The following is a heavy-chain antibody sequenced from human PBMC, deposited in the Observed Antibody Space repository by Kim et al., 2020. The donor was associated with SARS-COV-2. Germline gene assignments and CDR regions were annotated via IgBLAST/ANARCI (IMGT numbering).Heavy chain of an antibody. CDR3: ARITMVGGGVDY. CDR2: INHSGST. CDR1: GGSFSGYY. V-gene: IGHV4-34*01. D-gene: IGHD3-10*01. Sequence: SETLSLTCAVYGGSFSGYYWSWIRQPPGKGLEWIGEINHSGSTNYNPSLKRRVTISVETSKNQISLKLSSVTAADTAVYYCARITMVGGGVDYWGQGTL. J-gene: IGHJ4*02.